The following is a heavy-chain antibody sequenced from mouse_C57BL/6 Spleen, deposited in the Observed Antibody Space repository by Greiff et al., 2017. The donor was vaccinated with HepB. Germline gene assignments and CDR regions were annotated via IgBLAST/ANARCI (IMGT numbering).Heavy chain of an antibody. J-gene: IGHJ1*01. CDR2: INYDGSST. CDR1: GFTFSDYY. D-gene: IGHD2-4*01. V-gene: IGHV5-16*01. Sequence: DVQLQESEGGLVQPGSSMKLSCTASGFTFSDYYMAWVRQVPEKGLEWVANINYDGSSTYYLDSLKSRFIISRDNAKNILYLQMSSLKSEDTATYYCARDLRDYDYWYFDVWGAGTTVTVSS. CDR3: ARDLRDYDYWYFDV.